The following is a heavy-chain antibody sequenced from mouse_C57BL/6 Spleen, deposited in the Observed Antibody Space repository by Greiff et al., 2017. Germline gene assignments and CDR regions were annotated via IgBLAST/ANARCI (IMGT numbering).Heavy chain of an antibody. D-gene: IGHD4-1*01. J-gene: IGHJ2*01. V-gene: IGHV3-6*01. Sequence: ESGPGLVKPSQSLSLTCSVTGYSITSGYYWNWIRQFPGNKLEWMGYISYDGSNNYNPSLKNRISITRDTSKNQFFLKLNSVTTEDTATYYCARDPFWDRGFDYWGQGTTLTVSS. CDR3: ARDPFWDRGFDY. CDR1: GYSITSGYY. CDR2: ISYDGSN.